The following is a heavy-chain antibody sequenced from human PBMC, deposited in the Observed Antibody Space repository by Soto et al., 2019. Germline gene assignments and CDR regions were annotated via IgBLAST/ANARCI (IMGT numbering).Heavy chain of an antibody. V-gene: IGHV1-8*01. CDR1: GYTFTSYD. Sequence: QVQLVQSGAEVKKPGASVKVSCKASGYTFTSYDINWVRQATGQGLEWMGWMNPNSGNTGYAQKFQGRVTMTRNTSINTANMELGSMKSEDTALYYWESTIEGWHDYWGQGTLVTVSS. CDR3: ESTIEGWHDY. J-gene: IGHJ4*02. CDR2: MNPNSGNT.